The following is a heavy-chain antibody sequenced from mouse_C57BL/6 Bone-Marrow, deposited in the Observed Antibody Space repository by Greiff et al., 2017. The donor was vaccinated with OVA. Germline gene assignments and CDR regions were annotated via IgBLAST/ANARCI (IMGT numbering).Heavy chain of an antibody. CDR2: IYPRSGNT. V-gene: IGHV1-81*01. D-gene: IGHD1-1*01. CDR3: ARSSYYYGSSYWYFDV. CDR1: GYTFTSYG. J-gene: IGHJ1*03. Sequence: VQLQQSGAELARPGASVKLSCKASGYTFTSYGISWVKQRTGQGLEWIGEIYPRSGNTYYNEKFKGKATLTADKSSSTAYMELRSLTSEDSAVYFCARSSYYYGSSYWYFDVWGTGTTVTVSS.